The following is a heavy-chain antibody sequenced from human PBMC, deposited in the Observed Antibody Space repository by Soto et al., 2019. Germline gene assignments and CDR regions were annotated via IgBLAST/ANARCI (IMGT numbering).Heavy chain of an antibody. CDR3: AGFFGYKYGRVDP. Sequence: PSETLSLTCAVYGVSFSDYYWSWIRQPPGKGLEWIGEINHSGSTNYNPSLKSRVTILVDTSKNQFSLKLNSVTAADTAVYYCAGFFGYKYGRVDPWGQGTLVTV. J-gene: IGHJ5*02. CDR2: INHSGST. V-gene: IGHV4-34*01. CDR1: GVSFSDYY. D-gene: IGHD5-18*01.